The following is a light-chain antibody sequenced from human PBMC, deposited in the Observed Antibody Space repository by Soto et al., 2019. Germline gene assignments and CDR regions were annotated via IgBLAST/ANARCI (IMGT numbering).Light chain of an antibody. Sequence: EVVLTQSPATLSLSTGERATLSCRANQSVSANYLAWYQQKPGQAPRLLIYGASSRATAIPDRFSGSGSGTDFTLTISRLEPEDFAVFYCHQYGSSPFPFGPGTKVDIK. J-gene: IGKJ3*01. V-gene: IGKV3-20*01. CDR1: QSVSANY. CDR3: HQYGSSPFP. CDR2: GAS.